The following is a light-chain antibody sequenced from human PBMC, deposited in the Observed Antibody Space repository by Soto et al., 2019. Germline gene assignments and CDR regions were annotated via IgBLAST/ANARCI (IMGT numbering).Light chain of an antibody. J-gene: IGKJ5*01. CDR1: QSVSSSS. CDR3: QQYGNSLSIT. CDR2: GAS. Sequence: EIVLTQSPGTLSLSPGERATLSCRASQSVSSSSLAWYQQKPGQAPRLIISGASSRATGIPDRFRGSGSGTDFTLTISRLELEDFAVYYCQQYGNSLSITCGQGTRLEIK. V-gene: IGKV3-20*01.